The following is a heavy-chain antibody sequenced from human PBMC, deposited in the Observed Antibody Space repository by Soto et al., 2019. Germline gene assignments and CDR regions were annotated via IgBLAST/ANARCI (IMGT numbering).Heavy chain of an antibody. V-gene: IGHV3-23*01. J-gene: IGHJ4*02. CDR2: ISGSGGTT. CDR3: AKVVRYCSGGSCTTQYFDY. Sequence: GGSLRLSCAASGFTFSSYAMSWVRQAPGKGLDWVSAISGSGGTTYYADSVKGRFTTSRDNSKNTLYLQMNSLRAEDTAVYYCAKVVRYCSGGSCTTQYFDYWGQGTLVTVSS. CDR1: GFTFSSYA. D-gene: IGHD2-15*01.